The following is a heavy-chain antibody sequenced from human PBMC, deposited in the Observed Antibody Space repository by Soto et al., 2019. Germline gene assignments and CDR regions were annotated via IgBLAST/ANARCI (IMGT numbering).Heavy chain of an antibody. V-gene: IGHV1-69*13. CDR1: GGTFSSYA. J-gene: IGHJ6*02. CDR3: ASGRAYYDILTGPYYGMDV. Sequence: SVKVSCKASGGTFSSYAISWVRQAPGQGLEWMGGITPIFGTANYAQKFQGRVTITADESTSTAYMELSSLRSEDTAVYYCASGRAYYDILTGPYYGMDVCGQGTTVTVSS. CDR2: ITPIFGTA. D-gene: IGHD3-9*01.